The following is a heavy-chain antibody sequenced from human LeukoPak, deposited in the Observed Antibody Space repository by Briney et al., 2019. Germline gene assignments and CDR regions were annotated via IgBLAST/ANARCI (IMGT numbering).Heavy chain of an antibody. D-gene: IGHD4-23*01. CDR3: ARMAEADYDGESERFDP. J-gene: IGHJ5*02. V-gene: IGHV4-4*07. Sequence: MPSETLSPTCTVSGDSISSYYWNWIRQPAGKGLEWIGRIFSSGSTSYNPSLKSRVTMSIDTSKNQFYLRLSSMTAADTAMYYCARMAEADYDGESERFDPSGQGTLVTVSS. CDR1: GDSISSYY. CDR2: IFSSGST.